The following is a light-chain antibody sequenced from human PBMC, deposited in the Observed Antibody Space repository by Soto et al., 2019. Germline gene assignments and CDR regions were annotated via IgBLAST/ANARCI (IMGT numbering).Light chain of an antibody. CDR1: SSDVGSYNR. CDR2: EVS. J-gene: IGLJ1*01. V-gene: IGLV2-18*02. Sequence: QSALTQPPSVSGSPGQSVTISCTGTSSDVGSYNRVSWYQQPPGTAPKLMIYEVSNRPSGVPDRFSGSKSGNTASLTISGHEEEDEADYYCNSYTSSSTYVFGTGTKLTVL. CDR3: NSYTSSSTYV.